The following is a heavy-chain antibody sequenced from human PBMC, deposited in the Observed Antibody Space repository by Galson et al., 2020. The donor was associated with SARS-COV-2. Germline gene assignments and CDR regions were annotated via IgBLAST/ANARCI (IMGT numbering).Heavy chain of an antibody. V-gene: IGHV4-4*02. CDR2: IYHSGST. CDR3: ARREVGIIVVVVAAQLDP. Sequence: SETLSLTCAVSGGSISSSNWWSWVRQPPGKGLEWIGEIYHSGSTNYNPSLKSRVTISVDKSKNQFSLKLSSVTAADTAVYYCARREVGIIVVVVAAQLDPWGQGTLVTVSS. CDR1: GGSISSSNW. D-gene: IGHD2-15*01. J-gene: IGHJ5*02.